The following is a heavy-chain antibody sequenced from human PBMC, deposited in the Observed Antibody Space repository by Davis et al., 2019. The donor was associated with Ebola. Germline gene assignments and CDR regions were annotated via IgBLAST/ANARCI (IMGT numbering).Heavy chain of an antibody. D-gene: IGHD1-26*01. CDR1: GASLSSYC. Sequence: SETLSLTCTVSGASLSSYCWSWIRQPPGKGLEWIGYIYYSGSTNYNPSLKSRVTISVDTSKNQFSLKLSSVTAADTAVYYCARLEDSGSYYWGQGTLVTVSS. J-gene: IGHJ4*02. V-gene: IGHV4-59*08. CDR2: IYYSGST. CDR3: ARLEDSGSYY.